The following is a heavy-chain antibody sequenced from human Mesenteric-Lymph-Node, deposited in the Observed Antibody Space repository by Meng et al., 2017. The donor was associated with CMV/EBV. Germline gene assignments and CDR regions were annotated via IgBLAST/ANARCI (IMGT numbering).Heavy chain of an antibody. CDR2: INPNSGGT. V-gene: IGHV1-2*02. CDR3: ARETGSSSINWFDP. Sequence: ASGSPFTGYYMHWVRQAPGQGLEWMGWINPNSGGTNYAQKFQGRVTMTRDTSISTAYMELSRLRSDDTAVYYCARETGSSSINWFDPWGQGTLVTVSS. CDR1: GSPFTGYY. J-gene: IGHJ5*02. D-gene: IGHD6-13*01.